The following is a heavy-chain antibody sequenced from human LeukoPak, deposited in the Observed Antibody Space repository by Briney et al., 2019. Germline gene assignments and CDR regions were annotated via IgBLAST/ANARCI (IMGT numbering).Heavy chain of an antibody. D-gene: IGHD2-8*01. CDR3: ARDRVYGGSRTGAFDI. J-gene: IGHJ3*02. V-gene: IGHV3-66*01. CDR2: IYTDGKT. Sequence: PGGSLRLSCAASGITVSSNYMNWVRQAPGKGLEWVSVIYTDGKTYYADSVKGRFSISRDNSKNTLYLQMNTVRAEDTAVYYCARDRVYGGSRTGAFDIWGQGTMVTVSS. CDR1: GITVSSNY.